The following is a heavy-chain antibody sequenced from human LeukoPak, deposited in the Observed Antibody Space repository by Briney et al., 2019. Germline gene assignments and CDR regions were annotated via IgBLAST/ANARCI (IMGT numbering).Heavy chain of an antibody. V-gene: IGHV3-30-3*01. CDR2: ISCDGSNK. CDR1: GFTFSSYA. J-gene: IGHJ3*02. Sequence: VRSLRLSCAASGFTFSSYAMARVCQAPGRGQEWVSVISCDGSNKYYADSVKGRFTISRDNSKNAVYLQMTSLRAKDTAVYYCARGIVSGAFDIWGQGTMVTVSS. CDR3: ARGIVSGAFDI. D-gene: IGHD2/OR15-2a*01.